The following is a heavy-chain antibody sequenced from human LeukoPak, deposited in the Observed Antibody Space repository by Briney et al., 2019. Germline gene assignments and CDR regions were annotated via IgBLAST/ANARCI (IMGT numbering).Heavy chain of an antibody. J-gene: IGHJ6*04. CDR2: ISSSSSYI. CDR1: GFTSSSYS. CDR3: AELGITMIGGV. Sequence: GGSLRLSCAASGFTSSSYSMNWVRQAPGKGLEWVSSISSSSSYIYFADSVKGRFTISRDNAKNSLYLQMNSLRAEDAAVYYCAELGITMIGGVWGKGTTVTISS. V-gene: IGHV3-21*01. D-gene: IGHD3-10*02.